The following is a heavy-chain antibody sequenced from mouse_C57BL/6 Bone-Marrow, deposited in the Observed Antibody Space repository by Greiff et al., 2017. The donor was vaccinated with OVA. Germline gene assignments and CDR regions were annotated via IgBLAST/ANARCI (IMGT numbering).Heavy chain of an antibody. V-gene: IGHV1-69*01. CDR2: IDPSDSYT. CDR3: ARSYSNYVWFAY. CDR1: GYTFTSYW. D-gene: IGHD2-5*01. J-gene: IGHJ3*01. Sequence: VQLQQSGAELVMPGASVKLSCKASGYTFTSYWMHWVKQRPGQGLEWIGEIDPSDSYTNYNQKFKGKSTLTVDKSSSTAYMQLSSLTSEDSAVYYCARSYSNYVWFAYWGQGTLVTVSA.